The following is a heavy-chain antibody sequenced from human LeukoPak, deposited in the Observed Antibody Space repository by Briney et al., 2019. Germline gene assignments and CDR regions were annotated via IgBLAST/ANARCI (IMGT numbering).Heavy chain of an antibody. V-gene: IGHV5-51*07. D-gene: IGHD4-23*01. J-gene: IGHJ4*02. CDR2: ISPGDSDT. CDR1: GYTFTGYW. Sequence: GESLKISCKSSGYTFTGYWIGWVHQMPGKGLEWMGIISPGDSDTRYSPSFQGQVTMSADKSINTAYLQWGSLKASDTAMYYCARGRGATVITNFDYWGQGTLVTVSS. CDR3: ARGRGATVITNFDY.